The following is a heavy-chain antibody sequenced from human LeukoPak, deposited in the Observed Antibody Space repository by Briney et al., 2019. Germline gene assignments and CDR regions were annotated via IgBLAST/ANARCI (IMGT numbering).Heavy chain of an antibody. D-gene: IGHD3-10*01. J-gene: IGHJ4*02. CDR3: ARGYYYVSGSYSFFDY. CDR1: GYSISSGYY. CDR2: IYHSGST. Sequence: SETLSLTCTVSGYSISSGYYWGWIRQPPGKGLEWIGSIYHSGSTYYNPSLKSRVTISVDTSKNQFPLKLSSVTAADTAVYYCARGYYYVSGSYSFFDYWGQGTLVTVSS. V-gene: IGHV4-38-2*02.